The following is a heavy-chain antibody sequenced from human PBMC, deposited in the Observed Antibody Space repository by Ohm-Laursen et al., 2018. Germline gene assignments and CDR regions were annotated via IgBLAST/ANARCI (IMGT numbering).Heavy chain of an antibody. V-gene: IGHV4-34*01. Sequence: GTLSLTCGVYGGSFSGYYWSWIRQPPGKGLEWIGEINRSGSTNYNPSLKSRVTISVDTSKNQFSLKLSSVTAADTAVYYCERGHRTYYYGSGRSPGMDVWGQGTTVTVSS. CDR3: ERGHRTYYYGSGRSPGMDV. D-gene: IGHD3-10*01. CDR2: INRSGST. J-gene: IGHJ6*02. CDR1: GGSFSGYY.